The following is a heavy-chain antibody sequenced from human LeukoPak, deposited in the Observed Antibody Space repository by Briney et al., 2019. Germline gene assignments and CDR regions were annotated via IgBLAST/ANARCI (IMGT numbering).Heavy chain of an antibody. Sequence: GGSLRHSRAASGFTLSNSEMNWVRPAPGKGLEWVSYISSSGTTIYYADPVKGPFTISRDNAKKSLYLQMNSLRAEDTAVYYCASVIVATSFDYWGQGTLVSVSS. CDR2: ISSSGTTI. CDR3: ASVIVATSFDY. D-gene: IGHD5-12*01. J-gene: IGHJ4*02. V-gene: IGHV3-48*03. CDR1: GFTLSNSE.